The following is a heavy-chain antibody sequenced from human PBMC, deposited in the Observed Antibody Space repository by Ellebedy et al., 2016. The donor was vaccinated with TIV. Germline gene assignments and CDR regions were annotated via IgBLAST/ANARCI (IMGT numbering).Heavy chain of an antibody. J-gene: IGHJ6*02. V-gene: IGHV5-51*01. CDR3: ARHGARGYYYYYGMDV. CDR2: IYPGDSDT. Sequence: GESLKISXKGSGYSFTSYWIGWVRQMPGKGLEWMGIIYPGDSDTRYSPSFQGQVTISADKSISTAYLQWSSLKASDTAMYYCARHGARGYYYYYGMDVWGQGTTVTVSS. D-gene: IGHD1-26*01. CDR1: GYSFTSYW.